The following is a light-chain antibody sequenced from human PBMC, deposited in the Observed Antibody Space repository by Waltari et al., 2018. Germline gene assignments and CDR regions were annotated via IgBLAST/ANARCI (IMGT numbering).Light chain of an antibody. CDR1: QSISNY. J-gene: IGKJ4*02. V-gene: IGKV3-11*01. CDR3: QQRGSWPLT. Sequence: IGFTQSPANLSLSPGERATLSCRASQSISNYLAWYQQKPGQAPRLLMDNASNRTTGIPARFSGSGTGTDFTLTVSSLEPEDFAVYYCQQRGSWPLTFGGGTKVEIK. CDR2: NAS.